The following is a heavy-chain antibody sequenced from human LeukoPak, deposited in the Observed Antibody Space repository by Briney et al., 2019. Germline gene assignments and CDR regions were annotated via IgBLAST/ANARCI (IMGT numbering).Heavy chain of an antibody. CDR3: ARVRQLLFDY. D-gene: IGHD6-6*01. CDR1: GFTVSSNY. J-gene: IGHJ4*02. CDR2: IYSGGST. Sequence: GGSLRLSCAASGFTVSSNYMSWVRQAPGKGLEWVSVIYSGGSTYYADSVKGRFTISRDNSKNTLYVQMNSLRAEDTAVYYCARVRQLLFDYWGQGTLVTVSS. V-gene: IGHV3-66*01.